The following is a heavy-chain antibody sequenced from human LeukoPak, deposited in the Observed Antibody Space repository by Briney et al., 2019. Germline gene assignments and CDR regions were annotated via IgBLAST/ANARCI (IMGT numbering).Heavy chain of an antibody. CDR2: INPNSGGT. CDR3: ARDVVGGWFDP. J-gene: IGHJ5*02. CDR1: GYTFTGYY. V-gene: IGHV1-2*02. Sequence: ASVKISCKASGYTFTGYYMDWVRQAPGQGLEWMGWINPNSGGTNYAQKFQGRVTMTRDTSISTAYMELSRLRSDDTAVYYCARDVVGGWFDPWGQGTLVTVSS. D-gene: IGHD1-26*01.